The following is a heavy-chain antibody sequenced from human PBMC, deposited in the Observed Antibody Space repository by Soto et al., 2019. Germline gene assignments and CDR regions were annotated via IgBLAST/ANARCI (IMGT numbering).Heavy chain of an antibody. J-gene: IGHJ4*02. CDR3: ARDTGGSNGLGI. D-gene: IGHD3-10*01. CDR1: TECRYW. Sequence: TECRYWRTPYHQAPGKGLEWVSVIYSGGSTYYADSVKGRFTISRDNSKNTLYLQMNSLRAEDTAVYYSARDTGGSNGLGIRGQG. V-gene: IGHV3-53*01. CDR2: IYSGGST.